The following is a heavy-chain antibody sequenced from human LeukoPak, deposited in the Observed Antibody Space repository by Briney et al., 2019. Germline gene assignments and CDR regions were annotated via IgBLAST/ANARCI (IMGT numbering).Heavy chain of an antibody. CDR1: GFTFGIYS. V-gene: IGHV3-48*04. Sequence: GGSLRLSCEASGFTFGIYSMAWVRQAPGRGLEWISYISTTSTTKYYGDSVKGRFTVSRDNAKNSLYLQMNSLRAEDTALYYCAKDKAYYYDSSGYPDYWGQGTLVTVSS. J-gene: IGHJ4*02. D-gene: IGHD3-22*01. CDR3: AKDKAYYYDSSGYPDY. CDR2: ISTTSTTK.